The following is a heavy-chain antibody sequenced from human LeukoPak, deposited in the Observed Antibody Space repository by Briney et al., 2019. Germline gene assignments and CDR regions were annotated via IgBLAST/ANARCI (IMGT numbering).Heavy chain of an antibody. Sequence: SETLSLTCTVSGGSFSTSYWSWIRQPPGKGLQWIGYIYYNGNTNYNPSLKRCVTMSVDTSRNQFSLKVTSVTAADMAVYYCASLDYWGQGTLVTVSS. CDR2: IYYNGNT. CDR1: GGSFSTSY. CDR3: ASLDY. J-gene: IGHJ4*02. V-gene: IGHV4-59*01.